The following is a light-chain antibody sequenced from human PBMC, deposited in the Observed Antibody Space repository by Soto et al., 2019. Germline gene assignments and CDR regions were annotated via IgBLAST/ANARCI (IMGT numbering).Light chain of an antibody. CDR1: SSDVGGYNY. Sequence: QSVLTQPASVSGSPGQSITISCTGTSSDVGGYNYVSWYQQHPGKAPKLMIYDVSNRPSGVSNRFSGSKSGNTASLTISGLQAEHEADYYCSSYKRSSTLYVFGTGTKVTVL. CDR2: DVS. V-gene: IGLV2-14*01. CDR3: SSYKRSSTLYV. J-gene: IGLJ1*01.